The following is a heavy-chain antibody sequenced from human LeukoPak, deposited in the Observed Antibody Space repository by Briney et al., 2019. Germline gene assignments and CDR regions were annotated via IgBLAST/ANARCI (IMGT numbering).Heavy chain of an antibody. Sequence: GESLKISCKISGYRLTNNWIGWVRQVPGKGLEWMGLIYPGDSDTRYSPSFQGQVTISADKSISTAYLQWSSLKASDTAMYYCARRSPTYDAFDIWGQGTMVTVSS. J-gene: IGHJ3*02. V-gene: IGHV5-51*01. CDR3: ARRSPTYDAFDI. CDR2: IYPGDSDT. CDR1: GYRLTNNW.